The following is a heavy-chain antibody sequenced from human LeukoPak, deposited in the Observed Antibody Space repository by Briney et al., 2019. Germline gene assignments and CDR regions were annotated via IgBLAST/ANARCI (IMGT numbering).Heavy chain of an antibody. J-gene: IGHJ5*02. D-gene: IGHD6-19*01. CDR2: IKQDGSEK. Sequence: GGSLRLSCAASGFTFSSYWMSWVRQAPGKGLEWVANIKQDGSEKYYVDSVKGRFTISRDNAKNSLYLQMNSLRAEDTAVYYCARDSSGWYPDNWFDPWGQGTLVTVSS. CDR3: ARDSSGWYPDNWFDP. V-gene: IGHV3-7*01. CDR1: GFTFSSYW.